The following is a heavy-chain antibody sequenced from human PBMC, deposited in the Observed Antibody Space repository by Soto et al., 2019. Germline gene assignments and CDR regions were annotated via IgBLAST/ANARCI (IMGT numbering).Heavy chain of an antibody. CDR1: GGSISSYY. Sequence: SETLSLTCNVSGGSISSYYWSWIRQPPGKGLEWIGFIYYSGSTDYNPSLKSRVSVSIDTSKNQFSLNLTSVTAADTAVYYCATMGTPVTGLYYFDYWGQGTLVTVSS. CDR2: IYYSGST. D-gene: IGHD4-17*01. J-gene: IGHJ4*02. V-gene: IGHV4-59*08. CDR3: ATMGTPVTGLYYFDY.